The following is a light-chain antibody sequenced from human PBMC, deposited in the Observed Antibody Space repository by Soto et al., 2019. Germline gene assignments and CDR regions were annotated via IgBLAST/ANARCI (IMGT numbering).Light chain of an antibody. CDR2: DAS. CDR1: QSVGSL. Sequence: EIVLTQSPGTLSLSPGERAILSCRASQSVGSLLAWYQHNPGQSPRLLIFDASYRAAGNPARFRGSGSGTDFTLTIDSLEPEDFAVYYCQQRTNWLWTFGPGTKVDIK. J-gene: IGKJ1*01. CDR3: QQRTNWLWT. V-gene: IGKV3-11*01.